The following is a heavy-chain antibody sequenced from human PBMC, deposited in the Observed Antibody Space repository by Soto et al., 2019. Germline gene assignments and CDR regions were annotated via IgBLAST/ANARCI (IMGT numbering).Heavy chain of an antibody. CDR1: GFSFSSYA. CDR2: ISSNGGST. D-gene: IGHD3-22*01. J-gene: IGHJ4*02. CDR3: VKDPPYYDSSGYYPDH. V-gene: IGHV3-64D*06. Sequence: GGSLRLSCSASGFSFSSYAMHWVRQAPGKGLEYVSAISSNGGSTYYADSVKGRFTISRDNSKNTLYLQMGSLRAEDTAVYYCVKDPPYYDSSGYYPDHWGQGTLGTVTS.